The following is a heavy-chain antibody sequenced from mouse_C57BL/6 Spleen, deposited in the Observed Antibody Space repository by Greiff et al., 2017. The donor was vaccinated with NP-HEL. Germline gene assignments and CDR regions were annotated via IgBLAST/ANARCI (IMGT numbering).Heavy chain of an antibody. V-gene: IGHV14-3*01. CDR2: IDPANGNT. CDR1: GFNIKNTY. J-gene: IGHJ1*03. CDR3: ARDTTVPLYWYFDV. D-gene: IGHD1-1*01. Sequence: LVESVAELVRPGASVKLSCTASGFNIKNTYMHWVKQRPEQGLEWIGRIDPANGNTKYAPKFQGKATITADTSSNTAYLQLSSLTSEDTAIYYCARDTTVPLYWYFDVWGTGTTVTVSS.